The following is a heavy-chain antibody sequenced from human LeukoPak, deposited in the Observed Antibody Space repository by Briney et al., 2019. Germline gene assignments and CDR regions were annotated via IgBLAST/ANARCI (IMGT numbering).Heavy chain of an antibody. V-gene: IGHV3-64*01. J-gene: IGHJ4*02. CDR3: ARARNDYDSNGFSTLDY. CDR1: GFTFSSYA. D-gene: IGHD3-22*01. Sequence: PGGSLRLSCAASGFTFSSYAMHWVRQAPGKGLEYVSAISSNGGSTYYANSVKGRFTISRDNSKNTLYLQMNSLRAEDTAVYYCARARNDYDSNGFSTLDYWGQGTLVTVSS. CDR2: ISSNGGST.